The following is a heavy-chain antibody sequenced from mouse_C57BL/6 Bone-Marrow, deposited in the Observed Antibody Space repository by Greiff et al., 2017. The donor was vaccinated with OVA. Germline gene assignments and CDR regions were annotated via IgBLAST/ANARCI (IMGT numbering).Heavy chain of an antibody. CDR3: ERTPSGRRGDYFAY. CDR2: IHPNSGST. V-gene: IGHV1-64*01. Sequence: QVQLQQPGAELVKPGASVKLSCKASGYTFTSYWMHWVKQRPGQGLEWIGMIHPNSGSTNYNEKFKSKATLTVDKSSSTAYMQLSSLTSEDSAVYNGERTPSGRRGDYFAYWGQGTTLTASP. CDR1: GYTFTSYW. J-gene: IGHJ2*01. D-gene: IGHD1-1*01.